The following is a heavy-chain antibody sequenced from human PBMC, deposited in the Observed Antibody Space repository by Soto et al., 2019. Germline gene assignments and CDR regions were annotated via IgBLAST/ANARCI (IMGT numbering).Heavy chain of an antibody. J-gene: IGHJ4*02. D-gene: IGHD3-16*01. CDR2: ISYDGSNK. V-gene: IGHV3-30*03. CDR3: ACLSLDY. CDR1: GFTFSSYG. Sequence: PGGSLRLSCAASGFTFSSYGMHWVRQAPGKGLEWVAVISYDGSNKYYADSVKGRFTISRDNSKNTLYLQMNSLRAEDTAVYYCACLSLDYWGQGXLVTVYS.